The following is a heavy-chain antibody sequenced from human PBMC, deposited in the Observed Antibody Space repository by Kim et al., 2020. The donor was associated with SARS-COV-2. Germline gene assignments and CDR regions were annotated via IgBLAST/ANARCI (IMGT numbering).Heavy chain of an antibody. J-gene: IGHJ4*02. CDR1: GFTFSSYW. CDR2: INSDGSST. V-gene: IGHV3-74*01. D-gene: IGHD2-8*01. Sequence: GGSLRLSCAASGFTFSSYWMHWVRQAPGKGLVWVSRINSDGSSTSYADSVKGRFTISRDNAKNTLYLQMNSLRAEDTAEYYCARGRGYCTNGVCYYYFDYWGQGTLVTVSS. CDR3: ARGRGYCTNGVCYYYFDY.